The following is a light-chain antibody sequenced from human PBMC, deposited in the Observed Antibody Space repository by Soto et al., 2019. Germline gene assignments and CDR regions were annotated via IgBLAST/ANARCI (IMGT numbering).Light chain of an antibody. CDR2: RNN. CDR3: AAWDDSLSAYVV. CDR1: SSNIGSNY. V-gene: IGLV1-47*01. Sequence: QSVLTQPPSASGTPGQRVTISCSASSSNIGSNYVYWYQQLPGTAPKLLIYRNNQRPSGVPDRFSGSKSGTSASLAISGLRSEDEADYYCAAWDDSLSAYVVFGGGTKLTVL. J-gene: IGLJ2*01.